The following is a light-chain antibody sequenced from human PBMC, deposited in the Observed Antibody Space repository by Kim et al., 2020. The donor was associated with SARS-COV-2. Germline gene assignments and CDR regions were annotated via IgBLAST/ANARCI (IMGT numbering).Light chain of an antibody. Sequence: SPGERAPLPCKASQSVSSTYLAWYQQKPGQAPRLLVYGASSRATGIPDRFSGSGSGTDFTLTISRLEPEDFAVYYCQQYGSSPLTFGGGTKVDIK. CDR1: QSVSSTY. V-gene: IGKV3-20*01. CDR2: GAS. CDR3: QQYGSSPLT. J-gene: IGKJ4*01.